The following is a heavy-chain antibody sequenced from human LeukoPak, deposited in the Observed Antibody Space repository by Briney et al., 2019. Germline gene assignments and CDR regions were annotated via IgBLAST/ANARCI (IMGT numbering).Heavy chain of an antibody. D-gene: IGHD3-10*01. CDR3: ARGYFYGSGPRGFDP. J-gene: IGHJ5*02. V-gene: IGHV1-8*01. CDR2: MNPNSGNT. Sequence: ASVKVSCKASGYTFTTYDINWVRQATGQGLEWMGWMNPNSGNTGYAQKFQGRVTMTRNTSISTAYMELSSLRSEDTAVYYCARGYFYGSGPRGFDPWGQGTLVTVSS. CDR1: GYTFTTYD.